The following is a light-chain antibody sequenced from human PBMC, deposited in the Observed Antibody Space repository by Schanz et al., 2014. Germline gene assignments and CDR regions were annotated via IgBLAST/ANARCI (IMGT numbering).Light chain of an antibody. CDR1: SGSVSTTYY. V-gene: IGLV8-61*01. CDR2: STN. J-gene: IGLJ3*02. Sequence: QTVVTQEPSFSVSPGGTVTLTCGLNSGSVSTTYYPSWFQQTPGQAPRTLIYSTNTRSSGVPDRFSGSILGNKAALTITGAQADDECDYYCLLYMSSGIWVFGEGTKLTVL. CDR3: LLYMSSGIWV.